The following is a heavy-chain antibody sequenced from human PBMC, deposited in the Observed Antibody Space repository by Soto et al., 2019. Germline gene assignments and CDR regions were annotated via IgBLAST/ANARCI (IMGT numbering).Heavy chain of an antibody. V-gene: IGHV4-34*01. Sequence: QVQLQQWGAGLLKPSETLSLTCAVYGGSFSGYQWSWIRQTPGKGLEWIGEINDSGNINYNPSLKSRVTILLDTPKKQISLKPSSVTAADSAVYYCARGVILWFGELSRRGGYHYYMDVWGKGTTVTVSS. CDR3: ARGVILWFGELSRRGGYHYYMDV. CDR2: INDSGNI. D-gene: IGHD3-10*01. J-gene: IGHJ6*03. CDR1: GGSFSGYQ.